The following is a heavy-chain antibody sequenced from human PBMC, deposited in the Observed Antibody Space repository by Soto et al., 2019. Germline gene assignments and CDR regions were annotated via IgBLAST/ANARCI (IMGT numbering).Heavy chain of an antibody. V-gene: IGHV4-59*01. J-gene: IGHJ4*02. CDR3: ARAFGSTMPSLV. CDR1: GGPISSYY. CDR2: VFYTGST. Sequence: PSETLSLTCSVSGGPISSYYWNWIRQPPGKGLEWIGYVFYTGSTDYNPSPKSRVTMSIDTSRNQFSLKLTFVSAADTAVYYCARAFGSTMPSLVWGQGTLVTVSS. D-gene: IGHD2-2*01.